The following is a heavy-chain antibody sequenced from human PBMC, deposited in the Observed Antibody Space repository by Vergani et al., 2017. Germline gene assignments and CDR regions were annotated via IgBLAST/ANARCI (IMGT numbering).Heavy chain of an antibody. CDR3: ARLITGTTVGDYYDYYGMDV. Sequence: EVQLVESGGGLVQPGGSLRLSCAASGFTFSSYWMSWVRQAPGKGLEWVANIKQDGSEKYYVDSVKGRFTISRDNAKNSLYLQMNSLRAEDTAVYYCARLITGTTVGDYYDYYGMDVWGQGTTVTVSS. CDR1: GFTFSSYW. J-gene: IGHJ6*02. V-gene: IGHV3-7*01. D-gene: IGHD1-7*01. CDR2: IKQDGSEK.